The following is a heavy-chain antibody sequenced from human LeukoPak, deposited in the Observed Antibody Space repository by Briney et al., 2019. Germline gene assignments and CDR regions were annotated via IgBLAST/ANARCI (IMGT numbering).Heavy chain of an antibody. CDR1: GFTFSSYS. CDR3: ARDNYGEQQLVRWEDGY. J-gene: IGHJ4*02. Sequence: GSLRLSCAASGFTFSSYSMNWVRQAPGKGLEWVSSISSSSSYIYYADSVKGRFTISRDNAKNSLYLQMNSLRAEDTAVYYCARDNYGEQQLVRWEDGYWGQGTLVTVSS. V-gene: IGHV3-21*01. CDR2: ISSSSSYI. D-gene: IGHD6-13*01.